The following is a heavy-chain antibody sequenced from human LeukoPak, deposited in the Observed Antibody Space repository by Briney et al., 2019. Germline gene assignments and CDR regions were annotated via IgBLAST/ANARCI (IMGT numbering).Heavy chain of an antibody. V-gene: IGHV3-11*06. Sequence: PGGSLRLSCVVSGFSFSDSYMTWLRQTPGKGLESLAYISPSSHDIYYADSVKGRFTISRDNSKNTLYLQMNSLRPEDTSVYYCARSPTSWYFDYWGQGTLVTVSS. CDR2: ISPSSHDI. CDR1: GFSFSDSY. D-gene: IGHD2-2*01. J-gene: IGHJ4*02. CDR3: ARSPTSWYFDY.